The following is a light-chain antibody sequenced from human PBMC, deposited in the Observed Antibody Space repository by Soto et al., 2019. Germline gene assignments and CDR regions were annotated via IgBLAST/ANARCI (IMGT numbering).Light chain of an antibody. J-gene: IGLJ1*01. V-gene: IGLV2-14*03. CDR2: DVS. CDR1: NSDVGTYNY. CDR3: SSYTSSSSYV. Sequence: QSALAQPPSASGSPGQSVTITCTGTNSDVGTYNYVSWHQQHPGKAPKLIIYDVSNRPSGVSNRFSGSKTGNTASLIISGLQAEDEADYYCSSYTSSSSYVFGSGTKLTVL.